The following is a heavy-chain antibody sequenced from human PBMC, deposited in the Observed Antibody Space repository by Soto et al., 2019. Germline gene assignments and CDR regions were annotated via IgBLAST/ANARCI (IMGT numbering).Heavy chain of an antibody. V-gene: IGHV4-30-2*01. CDR3: ARDQLEGNWFDP. CDR1: GGSISSGGYS. CDR2: IYHSGST. Sequence: QLQLQESGSGLVRPSQTLSLTCAVSGGSISSGGYSWNWIRQPPGKGLEWIGYIYHSGSTLYNPSRKSRVTIAVDKSTNQFSRKLSSVTAADTAVYYCARDQLEGNWFDPWGQGTLVTVSS. J-gene: IGHJ5*02. D-gene: IGHD1-1*01.